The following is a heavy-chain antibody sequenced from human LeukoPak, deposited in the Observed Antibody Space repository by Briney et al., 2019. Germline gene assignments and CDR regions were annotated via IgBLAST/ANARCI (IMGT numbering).Heavy chain of an antibody. CDR2: INHSGGT. CDR3: ARGQLIVLRYSAFDI. V-gene: IGHV4-34*01. D-gene: IGHD3-9*01. CDR1: GGSFSGYS. J-gene: IGHJ3*02. Sequence: SETLSLTCAVYGGSFSGYSWNWIRQPPVKGLEWIGEINHSGGTNYNPSLKSRVTISVDTSKKQFSLKLSSVTAADTAIYYCARGQLIVLRYSAFDIWGQGTMVTVSS.